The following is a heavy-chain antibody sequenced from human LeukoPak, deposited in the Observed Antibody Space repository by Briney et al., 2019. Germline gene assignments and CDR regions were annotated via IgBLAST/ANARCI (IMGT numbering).Heavy chain of an antibody. CDR3: ARGAYCSSTSCYSLVFGYYYYGMDV. Sequence: ASVKVSCKASGYTFTSYYMHWVRQAPGQGLEWMGIINPSGGSTSYAQEFQGRVTMTRDTSTSTVYMELSSLRSEDTAVYYCARGAYCSSTSCYSLVFGYYYYGMDVWGQGTTVTVSS. J-gene: IGHJ6*02. V-gene: IGHV1-46*01. CDR2: INPSGGST. CDR1: GYTFTSYY. D-gene: IGHD2-2*02.